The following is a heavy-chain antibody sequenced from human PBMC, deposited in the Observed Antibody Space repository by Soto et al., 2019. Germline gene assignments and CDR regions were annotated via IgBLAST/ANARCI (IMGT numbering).Heavy chain of an antibody. CDR3: ARAQNWFDP. CDR1: GGSISSYY. Sequence: SETLSLTCTVSGGSISSYYWSWIRQPPGKGLEWIGYIYYSGSTNYNPSLKSRVTISVDTSKNQFSLKLSSVTAADTAVYYCARAQNWFDPWGQGTLVTVSS. CDR2: IYYSGST. V-gene: IGHV4-59*01. J-gene: IGHJ5*02.